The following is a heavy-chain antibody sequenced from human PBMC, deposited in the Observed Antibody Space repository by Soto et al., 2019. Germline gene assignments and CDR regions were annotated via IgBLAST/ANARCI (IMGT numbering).Heavy chain of an antibody. V-gene: IGHV3-30*18. CDR1: GFTFSSYG. J-gene: IGHJ6*02. D-gene: IGHD4-17*01. CDR3: AKEKMTTVVTDYYYYYGMDV. CDR2: ISYDGSNK. Sequence: QVQLVESGGGVVQPGRSLRLSCAASGFTFSSYGMHWVRQAPGKGLEWVAVISYDGSNKYYADSVKGRFTISRDNSKNTLYLQMNSLRAEDTAVYYCAKEKMTTVVTDYYYYYGMDVWGQGTTVTVSS.